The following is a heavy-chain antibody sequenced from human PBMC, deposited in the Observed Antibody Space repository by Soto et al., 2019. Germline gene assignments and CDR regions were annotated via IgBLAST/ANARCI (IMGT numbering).Heavy chain of an antibody. V-gene: IGHV1-18*01. Sequence: QVQLVQSGAEVKKPGASVKVSCKASGYTFTSYGISWVRQAPGQGLEWMGWISAYNGNTNYAQKLQGRVTMTTDTSTSTDYKELRSLRSDDTEVYYCARDSSSWDKNYYCYGMDVWGQGTPVTVSS. CDR1: GYTFTSYG. D-gene: IGHD6-13*01. J-gene: IGHJ6*02. CDR2: ISAYNGNT. CDR3: ARDSSSWDKNYYCYGMDV.